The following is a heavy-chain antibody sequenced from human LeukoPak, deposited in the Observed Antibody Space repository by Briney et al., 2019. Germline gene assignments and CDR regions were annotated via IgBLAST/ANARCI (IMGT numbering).Heavy chain of an antibody. J-gene: IGHJ3*02. CDR3: ASLYYDFGGGPEDAFDI. Sequence: SQTLSLTCTVSGGSISSGSYYWSWIRQPAGKGLEWIGRIYTSGSTNYNPSLKSRVTISVDTSKNQFSLKLSSVTAADTAVYYCASLYYDFGGGPEDAFDIWGQGTMVTVSS. CDR2: IYTSGST. D-gene: IGHD3-3*01. V-gene: IGHV4-61*02. CDR1: GGSISSGSYY.